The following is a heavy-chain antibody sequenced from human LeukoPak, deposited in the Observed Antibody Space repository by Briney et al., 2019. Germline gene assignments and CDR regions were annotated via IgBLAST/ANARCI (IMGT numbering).Heavy chain of an antibody. J-gene: IGHJ6*04. D-gene: IGHD3-10*02. CDR3: AELGITMIGGV. CDR1: GGSFSGYY. CDR2: IIDTGST. Sequence: SETLSLTCAVYGGSFSGYYWTWIRQPPGKGLEWIGEIIDTGSTKYNSSLKSRVTISVDTSKNQFSLSLDPVTAADTAVYYCAELGITMIGGVWGKGTTVTISS. V-gene: IGHV4-34*12.